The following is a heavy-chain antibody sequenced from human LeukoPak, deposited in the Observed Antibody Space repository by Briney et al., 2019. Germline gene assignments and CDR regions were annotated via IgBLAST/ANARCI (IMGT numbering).Heavy chain of an antibody. CDR1: GFTFSNYW. Sequence: GGSLRLSCAASGFTFSNYWMHWVRHAPGKGLVWVSRINSDGSSTSYADSVKGRFTISRDNAENTVYVQMNSLRGEDTAVYYCARDAYPEYCSGGSCYHDAFDIWGQGTMVTVSS. V-gene: IGHV3-74*01. CDR2: INSDGSST. D-gene: IGHD2-15*01. CDR3: ARDAYPEYCSGGSCYHDAFDI. J-gene: IGHJ3*02.